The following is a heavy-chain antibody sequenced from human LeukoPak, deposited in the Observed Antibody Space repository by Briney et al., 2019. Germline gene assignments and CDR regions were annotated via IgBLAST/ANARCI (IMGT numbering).Heavy chain of an antibody. CDR1: GYTFTSYY. J-gene: IGHJ5*02. V-gene: IGHV1-46*01. CDR2: INPSGGST. Sequence: GASVKVSCKASGYTFTSYYMHWVRQAPGQGLEWMGIINPSGGSTSYAQKFQGRVTMTRDTSTSTVYVELSSLRSEDTAVYYCARDIIEAYYDFWSGYSNWFDPWGQGTLVTVSS. D-gene: IGHD3-3*01. CDR3: ARDIIEAYYDFWSGYSNWFDP.